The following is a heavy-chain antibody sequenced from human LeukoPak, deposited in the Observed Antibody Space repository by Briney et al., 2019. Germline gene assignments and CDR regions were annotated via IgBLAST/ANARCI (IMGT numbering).Heavy chain of an antibody. V-gene: IGHV4-34*01. CDR1: GGSFGGFY. CDR2: INHSGST. Sequence: SETLSLTCAVYGGSFGGFYWSWIRQPPGKGLEWIGEINHSGSTNYNPSLTSRVTISVDTSKNQFSLKLSSVTAADTAIYYCARGLKGYYDYWGQGTLVTVSS. CDR3: ARGLKGYYDY. J-gene: IGHJ4*02. D-gene: IGHD1-26*01.